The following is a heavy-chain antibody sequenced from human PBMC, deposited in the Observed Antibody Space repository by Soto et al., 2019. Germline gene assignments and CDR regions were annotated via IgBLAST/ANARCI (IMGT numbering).Heavy chain of an antibody. D-gene: IGHD1-26*01. CDR2: IYSGGST. Sequence: EVQLVESGGGLVQPGGSLRLSCAASGFTVSRNYMSWVRQAPGTGLEWVSVIYSGGSTYYADSVKGRFTISRDNSKNTLYLQMNSLRAEDTAVYYCAKVATARWYFDLWGRGTLVTVSS. CDR3: AKVATARWYFDL. V-gene: IGHV3-66*01. CDR1: GFTVSRNY. J-gene: IGHJ2*01.